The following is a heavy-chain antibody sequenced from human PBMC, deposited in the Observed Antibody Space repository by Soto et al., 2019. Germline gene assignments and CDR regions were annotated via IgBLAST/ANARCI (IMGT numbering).Heavy chain of an antibody. V-gene: IGHV3-33*01. J-gene: IGHJ4*02. CDR3: ARIYSCGWPSPFDY. D-gene: IGHD6-19*01. CDR1: GFTFSRYG. CDR2: IWYDGSNK. Sequence: QVQLVESGGGVVQPGRSLRLSCAASGFTFSRYGMHWVRQAPGKGLEWVAVIWYDGSNKYYAESVKGRFTTSRDNSKNTVYLQKTGLRAWDTAVYYCARIYSCGWPSPFDYWGQGTLVTVSS.